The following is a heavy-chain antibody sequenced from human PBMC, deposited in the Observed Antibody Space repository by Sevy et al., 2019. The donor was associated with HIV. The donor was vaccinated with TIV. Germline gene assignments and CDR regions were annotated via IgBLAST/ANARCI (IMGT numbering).Heavy chain of an antibody. D-gene: IGHD1-26*01. V-gene: IGHV3-33*01. CDR1: GFTFSSYG. CDR2: IWYDGSNK. J-gene: IGHJ4*02. CDR3: ARDRDNSGTGDDFDY. Sequence: GGSLRLSCAASGFTFSSYGMHWVRQAPGKGLEWVAVIWYDGSNKYYADSVKGRFTISRDNSKNTLYLQMNSLRAEDTAVYYCARDRDNSGTGDDFDYWGQGTLVTVSS.